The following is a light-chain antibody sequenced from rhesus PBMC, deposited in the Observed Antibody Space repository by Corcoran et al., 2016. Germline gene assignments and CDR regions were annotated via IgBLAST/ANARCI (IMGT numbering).Light chain of an antibody. J-gene: IGLJ1*01. Sequence: SYDLTQSRSVSVSPGQTATTTCGTDDIGSDVVNWYQQKSAQAPVLVISGDNERPSGIPERISGSKSGSTATLTISGAAAGDEATYYCQVWDMSSDHPIFGPGTRLTVL. V-gene: IGLV3-44*01. CDR1: DIGSDV. CDR3: QVWDMSSDHPI. CDR2: GDN.